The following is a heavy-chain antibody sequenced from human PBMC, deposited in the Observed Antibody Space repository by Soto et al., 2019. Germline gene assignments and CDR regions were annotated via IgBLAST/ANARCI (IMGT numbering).Heavy chain of an antibody. D-gene: IGHD5-12*01. CDR2: IYYSGGT. CDR1: GGSINNYY. CDR3: ARRYSGYDDAFDI. Sequence: QVQLQESGPGLVKPSETLSLTCTVSGGSINNYYWSWIRQPPGKGLEWIGYIYYSGGTNYNPSLKSPVRPSVDTSNSQFSLKLSSVTAADTAVYYCARRYSGYDDAFDIWGQGTMVTVSS. V-gene: IGHV4-59*01. J-gene: IGHJ3*02.